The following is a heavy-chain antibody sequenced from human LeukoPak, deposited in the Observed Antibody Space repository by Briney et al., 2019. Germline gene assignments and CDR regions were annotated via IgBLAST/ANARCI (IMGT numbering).Heavy chain of an antibody. Sequence: GGSLRLSCAASGFTFSNYAMSWVRQAPGTGLKCVSVISGSGVRTYYGDSVKGRFTISRDNSKNTLYLEMKSLRAGDTDVYYCARDRYGDRMGYHGVEGSFDYWGQGTLVTVSS. J-gene: IGHJ4*02. D-gene: IGHD4-17*01. CDR2: ISGSGVRT. CDR1: GFTFSNYA. CDR3: ARDRYGDRMGYHGVEGSFDY. V-gene: IGHV3-23*01.